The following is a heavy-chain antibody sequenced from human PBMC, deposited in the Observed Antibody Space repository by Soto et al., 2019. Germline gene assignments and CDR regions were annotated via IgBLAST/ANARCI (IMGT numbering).Heavy chain of an antibody. CDR2: IYWDDDK. D-gene: IGHD2-15*01. CDR1: GFSLSTSGGG. CDR3: AHSRGGGTSAWFDP. J-gene: IGHJ5*02. V-gene: IGHV2-5*02. Sequence: QITLKESGPTLVKPTQTLTLTCTFSGFSLSTSGGGVGWIRQPPGKALEWLALIYWDDDKRYSPSLKNRLTIXKXTXXDQVVLTMTNTDPVDTATYYCAHSRGGGTSAWFDPWGQGTLVTVSS.